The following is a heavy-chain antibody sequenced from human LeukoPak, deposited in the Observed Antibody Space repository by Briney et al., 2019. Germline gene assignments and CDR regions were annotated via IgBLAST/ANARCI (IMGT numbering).Heavy chain of an antibody. J-gene: IGHJ4*02. CDR3: TTGVDVYNFDY. CDR1: GFTFSNAR. D-gene: IGHD5-24*01. CDR2: IKSKTDGGTT. Sequence: GGSLRLSCAAAGFTFSNARMSWVSQAPGKGREWVGRIKSKTDGGTTDYAAPVKGRFTISRDDSKNTLYLQMNSLKTEDTAVYYCTTGVDVYNFDYWGQGTLVTVSS. V-gene: IGHV3-15*01.